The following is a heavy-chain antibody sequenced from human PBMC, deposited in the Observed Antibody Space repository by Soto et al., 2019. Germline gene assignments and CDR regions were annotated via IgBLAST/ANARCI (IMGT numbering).Heavy chain of an antibody. CDR1: GGSISSSNW. CDR2: IYHSGST. CDR3: ARGSPNTYYYDSSGYYPFDY. D-gene: IGHD3-22*01. J-gene: IGHJ4*02. Sequence: SETLSLTCAVSGGSISSSNWWSWVRQPPGKGLEWIGEIYHSGSTNYNPSLKSRVTISVDKSKNQFSLKLSSVTAADTAVYYCARGSPNTYYYDSSGYYPFDYWGQGTLVTVSS. V-gene: IGHV4-4*02.